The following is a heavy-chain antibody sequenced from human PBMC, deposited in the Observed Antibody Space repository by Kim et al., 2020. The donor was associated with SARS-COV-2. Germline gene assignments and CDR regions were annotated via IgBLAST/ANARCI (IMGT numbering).Heavy chain of an antibody. V-gene: IGHV1-3*01. Sequence: ASVKVSCKASGYTFTSYAMHWVRQAPGQRLEWMGWINAGNGNTKYSQKFQGRVTITRDTSASTAYMELSSLRSEDTAVYYCARVDKARFITGTTVFDYWGQGTLVTVSS. D-gene: IGHD1-7*01. CDR1: GYTFTSYA. CDR2: INAGNGNT. J-gene: IGHJ4*02. CDR3: ARVDKARFITGTTVFDY.